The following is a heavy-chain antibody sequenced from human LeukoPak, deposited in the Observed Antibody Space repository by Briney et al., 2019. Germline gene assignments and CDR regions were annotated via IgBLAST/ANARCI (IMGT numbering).Heavy chain of an antibody. CDR1: GGSFSGYY. J-gene: IGHJ3*02. D-gene: IGHD4-17*01. CDR2: INHSGST. V-gene: IGHV4-34*01. CDR3: AREDVTTAQGAFDI. Sequence: SETLSLTCAVYGGSFSGYYWSWIRQPPGKGLEWIGEINHSGSTNYNPSLKSRVTISVDTSKNRFSLKLSSVTAANTAVYYCAREDVTTAQGAFDIWGQGTMVTVSS.